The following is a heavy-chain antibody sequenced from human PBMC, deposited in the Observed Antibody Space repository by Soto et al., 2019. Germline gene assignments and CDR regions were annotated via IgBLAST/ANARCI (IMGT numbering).Heavy chain of an antibody. V-gene: IGHV3-49*03. CDR1: GFTFGDYA. Sequence: GGSLRLSCTASGFTFGDYAMSWFRQAPGKGLEWVGFIRSKAYGGTTEYAASVKGRFTISRDDSKSIAYLQMNSLKTEDTAVYYCTRDRSYCSSTSCSYYFDYWGQGTLVTVSS. CDR2: IRSKAYGGTT. J-gene: IGHJ4*02. CDR3: TRDRSYCSSTSCSYYFDY. D-gene: IGHD2-2*01.